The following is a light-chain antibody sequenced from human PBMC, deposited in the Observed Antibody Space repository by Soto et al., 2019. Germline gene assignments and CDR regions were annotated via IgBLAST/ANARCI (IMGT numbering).Light chain of an antibody. CDR2: GNS. J-gene: IGLJ1*01. V-gene: IGLV1-40*01. Sequence: QSVLTQPPSVSGAPGQRVTISCTGSSSNIGAGYDVHWYQQLPGTAPKLLIYGNSNRPSGVPDRFSGSKSGTSASLAITGLQAEDETDYYCHSYDSSLSATHVFGTVTKHTVL. CDR1: SSNIGAGYD. CDR3: HSYDSSLSATHV.